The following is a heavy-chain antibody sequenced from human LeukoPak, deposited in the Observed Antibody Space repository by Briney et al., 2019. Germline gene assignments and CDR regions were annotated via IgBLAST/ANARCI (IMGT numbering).Heavy chain of an antibody. CDR2: ISSGSSTT. V-gene: IGHV3-48*02. Sequence: GGSLRLSCAASGFTFSPLGMNWVRQAPGRGLEWVSYISSGSSTTYYADSVKGRFTISRDNAKNSLYLQVNSLRDEDTAVYYCARGRGLTLSYNYFDYWGQGTLVTVSS. CDR1: GFTFSPLG. J-gene: IGHJ4*02. D-gene: IGHD3-10*01. CDR3: ARGRGLTLSYNYFDY.